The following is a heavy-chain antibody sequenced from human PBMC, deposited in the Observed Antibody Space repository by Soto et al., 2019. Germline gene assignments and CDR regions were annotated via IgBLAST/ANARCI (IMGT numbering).Heavy chain of an antibody. D-gene: IGHD2-2*02. CDR2: IWYDGSNK. CDR3: ARAYPPLYSSGMDV. Sequence: PGGSLRLSCAASGFTFSSYGMHWVRQAPGKGLEWVAVIWYDGSNKYYADSVKGRFTISRDNSKNTLYLQMNSLRAEDTAVYYCARAYPPLYSSGMDVWGQGTTVTVS. J-gene: IGHJ6*02. V-gene: IGHV3-33*01. CDR1: GFTFSSYG.